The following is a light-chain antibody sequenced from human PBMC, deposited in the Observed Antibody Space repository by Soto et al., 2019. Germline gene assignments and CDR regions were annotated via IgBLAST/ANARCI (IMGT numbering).Light chain of an antibody. CDR3: QQSDSTPYT. CDR1: QTISTY. V-gene: IGKV1-39*01. CDR2: DAS. J-gene: IGKJ2*01. Sequence: EIQMTQSPSSLSASVGDRVTITCRASQTISTYLNWYQQKPGKAPRLLIYDASSLLSGIPSRFSDSGSGTDFTLTIASLQPEDFSTYYCQQSDSTPYTFGQGTKVEI.